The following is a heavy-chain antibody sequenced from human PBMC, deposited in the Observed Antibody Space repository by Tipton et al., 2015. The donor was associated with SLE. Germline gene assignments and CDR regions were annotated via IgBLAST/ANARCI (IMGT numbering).Heavy chain of an antibody. CDR3: ARGKWDMTPGTFDA. D-gene: IGHD1-26*01. V-gene: IGHV4-61*09. CDR2: IETSGNT. Sequence: TLSLTCRVSEYSIHNGNYYWSWIRQPARKGLEWIGHIETSGNTDDNPSLRRRLTMSIDTSKNQFSLKLASVTAADTAIYYCARGKWDMTPGTFDAWGHGTVVTVSS. CDR1: EYSIHNGNYY. J-gene: IGHJ3*01.